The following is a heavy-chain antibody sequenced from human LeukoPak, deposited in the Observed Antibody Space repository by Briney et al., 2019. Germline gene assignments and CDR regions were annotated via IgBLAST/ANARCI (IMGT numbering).Heavy chain of an antibody. CDR2: IYYSGST. CDR1: GGSISSSSYY. D-gene: IGHD3-16*01. Sequence: SETLSLTCTVSGGSISSSSYYWGWIRQPPGKGLEWIGSIYYSGSTYYNPSLKSRVTISVDTSKNQFSLKPSSVTAADTAVYYCARCLIWGSGSLPSDPWGQGTLVTVSS. CDR3: ARCLIWGSGSLPSDP. J-gene: IGHJ5*02. V-gene: IGHV4-39*07.